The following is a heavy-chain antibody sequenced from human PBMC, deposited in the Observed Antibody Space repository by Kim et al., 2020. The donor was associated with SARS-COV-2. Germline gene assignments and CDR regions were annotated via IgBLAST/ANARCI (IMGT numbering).Heavy chain of an antibody. CDR1: GFTFNIYG. J-gene: IGHJ4*02. V-gene: IGHV3-30*18. CDR2: ISNSGQTP. D-gene: IGHD3-10*01. Sequence: GGSLRLSCAASGFTFNIYGMHWVRQAPGKGLDWVAVISNSGQTPYYADSVKGRFTISRDNSKNTLYLQMDSLRTEDTAVYYCAKEGYASGTYYRPDFDSWGPGTLVTVSS. CDR3: AKEGYASGTYYRPDFDS.